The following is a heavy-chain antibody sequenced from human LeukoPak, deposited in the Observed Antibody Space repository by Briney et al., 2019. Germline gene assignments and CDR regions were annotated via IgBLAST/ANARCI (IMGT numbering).Heavy chain of an antibody. J-gene: IGHJ6*03. CDR2: IYYSGRT. Sequence: PSETLSLTCTVSGGSISSFYWSWIRQPPGKGLEWIGYIYYSGRTNYNPSLKSRVTISVDTSKNQFSLKLSSVTAADTAVYYCARGHDILTGYYNYYMDVWGKGTTVTVSS. D-gene: IGHD3-9*01. CDR1: GGSISSFY. CDR3: ARGHDILTGYYNYYMDV. V-gene: IGHV4-59*01.